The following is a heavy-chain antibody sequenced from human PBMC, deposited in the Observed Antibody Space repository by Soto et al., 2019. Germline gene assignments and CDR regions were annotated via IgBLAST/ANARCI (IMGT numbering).Heavy chain of an antibody. CDR3: ARKNPTRIVPPKAYYFDY. Sequence: EVQLVESGGGLVKPGGSLRLSCAASGFTFSSYSMNWVRQAPGKGLEWVSSISSSSSYIYYADSVKGRFTISRDNAKNSXXLHMNSLRAEDTAVYDCARKNPTRIVPPKAYYFDYWGQGTLVTVSS. CDR2: ISSSSSYI. J-gene: IGHJ4*02. V-gene: IGHV3-21*01. D-gene: IGHD2-2*01. CDR1: GFTFSSYS.